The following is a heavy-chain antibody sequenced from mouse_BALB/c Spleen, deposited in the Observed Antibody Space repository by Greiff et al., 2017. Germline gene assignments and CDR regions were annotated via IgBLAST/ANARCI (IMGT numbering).Heavy chain of an antibody. CDR3: ARDMNFLFDY. CDR1: GFTFTDYY. J-gene: IGHJ2*01. V-gene: IGHV7-3*02. Sequence: EVKLMESGGGLVQPGGSLRLSCATSGFTFTDYYMSWVRQPPGKALEWLGFIRNKANGYTTEYSASVKGRFTISRDNSQSILYLQMNTLRAEDSATYYCARDMNFLFDYWGQGTTLTVSS. CDR2: IRNKANGYTT.